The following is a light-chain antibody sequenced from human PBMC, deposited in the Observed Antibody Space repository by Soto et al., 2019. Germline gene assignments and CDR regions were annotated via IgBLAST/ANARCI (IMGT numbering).Light chain of an antibody. CDR2: EVS. CDR1: SSDVGDYNY. CDR3: SSYTSNSNPYV. V-gene: IGLV2-14*01. J-gene: IGLJ1*01. Sequence: QSALTQPASVSGSPGQSITISCTGTSSDVGDYNYVSWYQLHPGKVPKLMIYEVSNRPSGVSDRFPGSKSGNTASLTISGLQAEDEADYYCSSYTSNSNPYVFGTGTKLTVL.